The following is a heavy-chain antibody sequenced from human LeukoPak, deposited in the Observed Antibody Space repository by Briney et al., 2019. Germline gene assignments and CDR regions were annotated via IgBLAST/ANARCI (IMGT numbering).Heavy chain of an antibody. J-gene: IGHJ4*02. CDR3: VGVFGVVDRFY. Sequence: GASVKVSCKASGYTFTSYYMHWVRQAPGQGLEWMGIINPSGGSTSYAQKFQGRVTMTRDMSTSTVYMELSSLRSEDTAVYYCVGVFGVVDRFYWGQGTLVTVSS. V-gene: IGHV1-46*01. CDR2: INPSGGST. D-gene: IGHD3-3*01. CDR1: GYTFTSYY.